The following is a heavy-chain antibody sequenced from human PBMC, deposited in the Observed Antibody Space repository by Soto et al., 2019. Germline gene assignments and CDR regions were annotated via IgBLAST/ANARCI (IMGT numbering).Heavy chain of an antibody. D-gene: IGHD2-21*02. CDR2: ISSSSSYI. CDR3: ARVKGRRGVTAPSYRVNAFDI. V-gene: IGHV3-21*01. J-gene: IGHJ3*02. CDR1: GFTFSSYS. Sequence: PGGSRRLACAASGFTFSSYSMNWVRKAPGKGLEWVSSISSSSSYIYYADSVKGRFTISRDNAKNSLYLQMNSLRAEDTAVYYCARVKGRRGVTAPSYRVNAFDIWGQGTMVTVSS.